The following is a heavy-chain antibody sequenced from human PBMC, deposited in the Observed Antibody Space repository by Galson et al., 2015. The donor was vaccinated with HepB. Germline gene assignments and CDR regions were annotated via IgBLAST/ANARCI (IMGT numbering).Heavy chain of an antibody. Sequence: SVKVSCKASGYTFTSYDINWVRQATGQGLEWMGWMNPNSGNTGYAQKFQGRVTMTRNTSISTAYMELSSLRSEDTAVYYCARGRIIHDSSGTQYYFDYWGQGTLVTVSS. CDR2: MNPNSGNT. D-gene: IGHD3-22*01. J-gene: IGHJ4*02. CDR3: ARGRIIHDSSGTQYYFDY. V-gene: IGHV1-8*01. CDR1: GYTFTSYD.